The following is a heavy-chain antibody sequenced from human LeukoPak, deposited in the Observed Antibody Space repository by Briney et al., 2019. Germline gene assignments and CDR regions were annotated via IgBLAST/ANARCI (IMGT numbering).Heavy chain of an antibody. CDR3: ARDLGEWELSD. V-gene: IGHV1-2*02. D-gene: IGHD1-26*01. CDR1: GYTFTGYY. CDR2: INPNSGGT. Sequence: ASVKVSCKASGYTFTGYYMHWVRQAPGQGLEWMGWINPNSGGTNYAQEFQGRVTMTRDTSINTAYMELSRLRSDDTAVYYCARDLGEWELSDWGQGTLVTVSS. J-gene: IGHJ4*02.